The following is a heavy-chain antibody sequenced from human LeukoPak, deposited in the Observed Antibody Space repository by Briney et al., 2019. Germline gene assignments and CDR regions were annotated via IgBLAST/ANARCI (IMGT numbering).Heavy chain of an antibody. Sequence: NASETLSLTCTVSGGSISSYYWSWIRQPPGKGLEYIGYIFYSGSTNYNPSLKSRVTISVDTSKNQFSLKLSSVTAADTAVYYCASQSSNQWYFDLWGRGTLVTVSS. CDR2: IFYSGST. V-gene: IGHV4-59*08. CDR1: GGSISSYY. CDR3: ASQSSNQWYFDL. J-gene: IGHJ2*01. D-gene: IGHD4-4*01.